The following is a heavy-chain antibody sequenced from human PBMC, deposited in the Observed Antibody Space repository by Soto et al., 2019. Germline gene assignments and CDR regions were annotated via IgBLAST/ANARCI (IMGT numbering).Heavy chain of an antibody. CDR3: AASCVGCGGFNSYGMDV. D-gene: IGHD2-21*01. V-gene: IGHV4-31*03. CDR1: GGSISSGGYY. Sequence: QVQLQESGPGLVKPSQTLSLTCTVSGGSISSGGYYWSWIRQHPGKGLEWIGYIYYSGSTYYNPSLQSRVTISVDTSKNQFSLKLSSVTAADTAVYYCAASCVGCGGFNSYGMDVWGQGTTVTVSS. CDR2: IYYSGST. J-gene: IGHJ6*02.